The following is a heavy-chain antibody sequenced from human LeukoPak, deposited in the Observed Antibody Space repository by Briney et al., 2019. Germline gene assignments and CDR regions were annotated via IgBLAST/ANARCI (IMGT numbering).Heavy chain of an antibody. CDR1: GGSFSGYY. V-gene: IGHV4-34*01. CDR2: INHSGST. J-gene: IGHJ4*02. D-gene: IGHD2-15*01. CDR3: ATTPPGAGTLFDY. Sequence: ASETLSLTCAVPGGSFSGYYWSWIRQPPGKGLEWIGEINHSGSTNYNPSLKSRVTISVDTSKNQFTLKLNSVTAADTAVYYCATTPPGAGTLFDYWGQGTLVTVS.